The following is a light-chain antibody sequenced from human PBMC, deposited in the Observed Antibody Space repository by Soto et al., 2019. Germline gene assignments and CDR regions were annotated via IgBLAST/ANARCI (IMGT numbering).Light chain of an antibody. V-gene: IGLV2-23*02. CDR1: SGDIGSYNR. CDR3: CSYAGSYTLGV. Sequence: QSVLTQPASVSGSPGQSITISCTGTSGDIGSYNRVSWYQQHPGKAPKLIIYEVTDRPSGVSNRFSGSKSGNTASLTISGLQAEDEADYYCCSYAGSYTLGVFGTGTKVTVL. J-gene: IGLJ1*01. CDR2: EVT.